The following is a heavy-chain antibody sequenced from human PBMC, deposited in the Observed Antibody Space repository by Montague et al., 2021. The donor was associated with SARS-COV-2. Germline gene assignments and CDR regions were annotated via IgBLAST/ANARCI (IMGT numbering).Heavy chain of an antibody. V-gene: IGHV4-34*01. CDR1: GGSFSTYS. D-gene: IGHD3-10*01. CDR3: ARLGDGVVPSPILGVGPYYSYYYMDV. CDR2: IHHGGGT. J-gene: IGHJ6*03. Sequence: SETLSLTCAVHGGSFSTYSWNWIRQPPGKGLEWIGEIHHGGGTNYNPSLKSRVTISADTSKNQLSLKLTSVAAADTAVYYCARLGDGVVPSPILGVGPYYSYYYMDVWGKGTTVTVSS.